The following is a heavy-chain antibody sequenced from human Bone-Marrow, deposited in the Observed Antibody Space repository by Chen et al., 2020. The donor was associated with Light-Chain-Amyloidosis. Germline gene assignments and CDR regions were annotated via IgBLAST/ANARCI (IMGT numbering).Heavy chain of an antibody. Sequence: QVRLVQSGAEVKKPGSSVKVSCKASGGTFSSYAISWVRQAPGQGLEWMGRIIPILGIANYAQKFQGRVTITADKSTSTAYMELSSLRSEDTAVYYCARELYYDSSGYYFRWFDPWGQGTLVTVSS. J-gene: IGHJ5*02. CDR3: ARELYYDSSGYYFRWFDP. V-gene: IGHV1-69*04. D-gene: IGHD3-22*01. CDR1: GGTFSSYA. CDR2: IIPILGIA.